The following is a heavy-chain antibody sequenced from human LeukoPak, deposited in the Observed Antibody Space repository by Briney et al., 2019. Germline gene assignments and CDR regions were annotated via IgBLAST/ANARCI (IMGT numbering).Heavy chain of an antibody. CDR1: GASINSYR. V-gene: IGHV4-59*01. CDR3: TKGYLEPLDC. CDR2: ISYDRKT. D-gene: IGHD1-1*01. J-gene: IGHJ4*02. Sequence: SETLSLTCNVSGASINSYRWNWIRQPPGKGLEWIGYISYDRKTNYNPSLQSQLTLSVDTSNTQFSLDLNAVSAADTARNYCTKGYLEPLDCWGQGTLVTVTS.